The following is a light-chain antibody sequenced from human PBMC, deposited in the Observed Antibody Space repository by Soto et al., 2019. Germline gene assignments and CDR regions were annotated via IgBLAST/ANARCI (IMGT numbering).Light chain of an antibody. J-gene: IGKJ1*01. V-gene: IGKV1-5*01. Sequence: DIQMTQSPSTLSASVGDTVTITCRASQSISTSLAWYQQKPGKAPNLLISGASTLEEGVPSRFRGSGSGTEFTLTSTSLQTDDFATYYCQQYIPYSTFGQGTRVEIE. CDR1: QSISTS. CDR2: GAS. CDR3: QQYIPYST.